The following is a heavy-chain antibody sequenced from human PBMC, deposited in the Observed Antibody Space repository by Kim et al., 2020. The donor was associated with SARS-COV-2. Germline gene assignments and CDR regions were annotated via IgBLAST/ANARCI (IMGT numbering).Heavy chain of an antibody. V-gene: IGHV3-23*01. Sequence: GGSLRLSCAASGFTFSSYAMSWVRQAPGKGLEWVSAIIGSGGSTYYADSVKGRFTISRDNSKNTRYLQMNSLRAEDTAVYYFAKGDGSGSYYHLDAFDIWGQGTMVTVSS. CDR3: AKGDGSGSYYHLDAFDI. D-gene: IGHD3-10*01. CDR1: GFTFSSYA. CDR2: IIGSGGST. J-gene: IGHJ3*02.